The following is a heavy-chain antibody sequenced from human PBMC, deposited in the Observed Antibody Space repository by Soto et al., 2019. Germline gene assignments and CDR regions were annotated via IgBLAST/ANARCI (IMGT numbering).Heavy chain of an antibody. CDR2: ITAVLDVA. CDR3: AKGDASGTHYPYYYGLDV. D-gene: IGHD3-10*01. Sequence: QVHLLQSGAEVKKPGSSVKVSCMVSGGNFKSQMISWVRQAPGQGLEWMGRITAVLDVASYAQKFQDRVSITTDKSTTTVYMELSSLRSEDTAVYYCAKGDASGTHYPYYYGLDVWGQGTTVTVSS. CDR1: GGNFKSQM. J-gene: IGHJ6*02. V-gene: IGHV1-69*02.